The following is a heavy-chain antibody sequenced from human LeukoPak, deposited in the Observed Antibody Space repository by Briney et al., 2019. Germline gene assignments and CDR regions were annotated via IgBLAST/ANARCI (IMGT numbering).Heavy chain of an antibody. CDR3: ATPSGSYYYDSSGYYHY. CDR1: GFTFSSYW. V-gene: IGHV3-7*01. CDR2: IKQGGSEK. D-gene: IGHD3-22*01. Sequence: PGGSLRLSCAASGFTFSSYWMSWVRQAPGKGLEWVANIKQGGSEKYYVDSVKGRFTISRDNAKNSLYLQMNSLRAEDTAVYYCATPSGSYYYDSSGYYHYWGQGTLVTVSS. J-gene: IGHJ4*02.